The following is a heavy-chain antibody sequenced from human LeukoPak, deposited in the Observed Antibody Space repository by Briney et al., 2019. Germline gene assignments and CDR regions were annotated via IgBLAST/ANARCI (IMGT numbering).Heavy chain of an antibody. Sequence: ASVKVSCKASGYTFTGYYMHWVRQAPRQGLEWMGWINPNSGGTNYAQKFQGRVTMTRDTSISTAYMELSRLRSDDTAVYYCASPPNYDFWSGLDYWGQGTLVTVSS. J-gene: IGHJ4*02. CDR1: GYTFTGYY. CDR2: INPNSGGT. D-gene: IGHD3-3*01. V-gene: IGHV1-2*02. CDR3: ASPPNYDFWSGLDY.